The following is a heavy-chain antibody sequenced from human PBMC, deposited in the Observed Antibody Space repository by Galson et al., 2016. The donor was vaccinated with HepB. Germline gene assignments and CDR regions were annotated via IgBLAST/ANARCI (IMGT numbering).Heavy chain of an antibody. D-gene: IGHD6-13*01. Sequence: SLRLSCAASGIPFSDSYMAWIRQAPGKGLEWISYISNTGKNIYYADSVKGRFTISRDNANNSVYLKMNSLRGEDTAVYYCATHLVLIIGPGTFDSWGQGTLVTVSS. CDR1: GIPFSDSY. V-gene: IGHV3-11*01. CDR2: ISNTGKNI. CDR3: ATHLVLIIGPGTFDS. J-gene: IGHJ4*02.